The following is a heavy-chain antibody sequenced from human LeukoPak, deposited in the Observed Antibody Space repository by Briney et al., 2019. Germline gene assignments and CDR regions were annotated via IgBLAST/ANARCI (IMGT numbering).Heavy chain of an antibody. Sequence: SETLSLTCTVSGGSISSYYWSWIRQPPGKGLEWIGYIYTSGSTNYNPSLKSRVTISVDTSKNQFSLKLKSVTAADTAVYYCARHPQPGRAYYYYMDVWGKGTTVTVSS. J-gene: IGHJ6*03. CDR1: GGSISSYY. CDR2: IYTSGST. D-gene: IGHD3-10*01. V-gene: IGHV4-4*09. CDR3: ARHPQPGRAYYYYMDV.